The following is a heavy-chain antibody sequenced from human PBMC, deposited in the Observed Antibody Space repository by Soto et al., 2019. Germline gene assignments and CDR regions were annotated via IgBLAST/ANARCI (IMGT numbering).Heavy chain of an antibody. CDR1: GFAGSANY. CDR2: IYSGGDT. V-gene: IGHV3-66*01. D-gene: IGHD4-17*01. Sequence: EAHLVGSGGGLVQPGGSLRLSCAASGFAGSANYLSGVRQAPGKGLEWVSLIYSGGDTDYADSVRGRFTISRDNSKNTLYLQMNSLKAEDTAVYYCATRMTTAPYWGQGALVNVSS. J-gene: IGHJ4*02. CDR3: ATRMTTAPY.